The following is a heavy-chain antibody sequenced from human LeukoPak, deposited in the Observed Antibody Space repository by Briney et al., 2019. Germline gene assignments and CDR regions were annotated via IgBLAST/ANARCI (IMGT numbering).Heavy chain of an antibody. J-gene: IGHJ6*02. CDR2: IKQDGSEK. CDR3: ARAKGSYYYGIDV. CDR1: GFTFSSYW. V-gene: IGHV3-7*01. Sequence: GGSLRHSCAASGFTFSSYWMSWVRPAPGKGLEWVANIKQDGSEKYSVDSVKGRFTISRDNATNSLYLQMNSLRAEDTAVYYCARAKGSYYYGIDVWGQGTTVTVSS.